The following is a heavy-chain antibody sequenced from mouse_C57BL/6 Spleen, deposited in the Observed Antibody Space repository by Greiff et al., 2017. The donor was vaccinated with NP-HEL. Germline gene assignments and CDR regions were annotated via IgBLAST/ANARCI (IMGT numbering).Heavy chain of an antibody. CDR1: GYTFTSYG. CDR3: ARDYGSG. Sequence: QVQLKESGAELARPGASVKLSCTASGYTFTSYGICWVKQRTGQGLEWIGEIFPRSGNTYYNEKFKGKATLTADKSYSTAYMEIRSLTSEDSAVYFCARDYGSGWGQGTTLTVSS. D-gene: IGHD1-1*01. CDR2: IFPRSGNT. V-gene: IGHV1-81*01. J-gene: IGHJ2*01.